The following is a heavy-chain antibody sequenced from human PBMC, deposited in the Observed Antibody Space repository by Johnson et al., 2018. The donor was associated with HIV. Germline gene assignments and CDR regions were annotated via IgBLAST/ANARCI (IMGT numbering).Heavy chain of an antibody. V-gene: IGHV3-20*04. J-gene: IGHJ3*02. Sequence: MLLVESGGGVVRPGGSLRLSCAASGFTFDDYGMSWVRQAPGKGLEWVSGINWNGDTTAYADSVQGRFTISRDNAKNSLYLQMNKLRAEDTAVYFCASQVRGLRLGVDAFDIWGQGTMVIVSS. CDR3: ASQVRGLRLGVDAFDI. CDR2: INWNGDTT. CDR1: GFTFDDYG. D-gene: IGHD3-16*01.